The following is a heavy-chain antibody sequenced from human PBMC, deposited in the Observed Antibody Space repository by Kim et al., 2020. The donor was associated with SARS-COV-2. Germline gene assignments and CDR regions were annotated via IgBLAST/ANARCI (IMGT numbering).Heavy chain of an antibody. J-gene: IGHJ4*02. CDR2: ISSNGGST. CDR1: GFTFSSYA. D-gene: IGHD5-12*01. CDR3: ARDSGGDGYNYPVDY. Sequence: GGSLRLSCAASGFTFSSYAMHWVRQAPGKGLEYVSAISSNGGSTYYANSVKGRFTISRDNSKNTLYLQMGSLRAEDMAVYYCARDSGGDGYNYPVDYWGQGTLVTVSS. V-gene: IGHV3-64*01.